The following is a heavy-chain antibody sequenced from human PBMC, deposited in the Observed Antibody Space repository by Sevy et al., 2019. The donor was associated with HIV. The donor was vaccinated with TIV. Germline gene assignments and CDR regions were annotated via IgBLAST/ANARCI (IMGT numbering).Heavy chain of an antibody. Sequence: SETLSLTCTVSGGSITSLYWNWIPQPPGKGLEWIANIYYNGHINYNPSLKSRVSLSLDTSKNQFSLRLGSVTAADTAMYYCAGENAWGRGYSWGQGTLVTVSS. D-gene: IGHD1-26*01. CDR3: AGENAWGRGYS. CDR2: IYYNGHI. CDR1: GGSITSLY. J-gene: IGHJ4*02. V-gene: IGHV4-59*08.